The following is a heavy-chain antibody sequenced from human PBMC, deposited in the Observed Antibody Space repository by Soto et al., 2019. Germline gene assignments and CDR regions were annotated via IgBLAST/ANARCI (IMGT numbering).Heavy chain of an antibody. V-gene: IGHV6-1*01. D-gene: IGHD6-13*01. CDR2: TYYRSKWYN. CDR3: ARDPQTSPHYSSSWYGGPYGMDV. J-gene: IGHJ6*02. CDR1: GDSVSSNSAA. Sequence: SQTLSLTCAISGDSVSSNSAAWNWIRQSPSRGLEWLGRTYYRSKWYNDYAVSVKSRITINPDTSKNQFYLQLNSVTPEDTAVYYCARDPQTSPHYSSSWYGGPYGMDVWGQGTTVTVSS.